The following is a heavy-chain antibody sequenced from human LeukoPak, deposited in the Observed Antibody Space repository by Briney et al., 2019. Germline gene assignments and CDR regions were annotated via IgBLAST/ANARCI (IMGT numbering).Heavy chain of an antibody. J-gene: IGHJ3*02. Sequence: SETLPLTCTVSGGSISSYFWSWIRQPPGKGLEWIGHIYYSGSTNYNPSLKSRVTVSVDTSKNQFSLKLSSVTAADTAVYYCASGRGLYSFYAFDIWGQGTMVTVSS. CDR1: GGSISSYF. V-gene: IGHV4-59*01. CDR3: ASGRGLYSFYAFDI. D-gene: IGHD5-18*01. CDR2: IYYSGST.